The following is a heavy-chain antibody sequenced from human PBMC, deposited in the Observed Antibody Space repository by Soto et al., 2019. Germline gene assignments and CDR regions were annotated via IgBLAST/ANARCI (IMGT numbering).Heavy chain of an antibody. CDR1: VYTFTGYY. V-gene: IGHV1-2*02. D-gene: IGHD5-12*01. Sequence: ASVTVSCKASVYTFTGYYIHWVRQAPGQGLEWMGWINPNNGDTHYAQKFQGRVTMTRDTSTSTAYMELSSLRFDDTAVYYCARHSGYDYVFDYWGQGTLVTSPQ. CDR2: INPNNGDT. CDR3: ARHSGYDYVFDY. J-gene: IGHJ4*02.